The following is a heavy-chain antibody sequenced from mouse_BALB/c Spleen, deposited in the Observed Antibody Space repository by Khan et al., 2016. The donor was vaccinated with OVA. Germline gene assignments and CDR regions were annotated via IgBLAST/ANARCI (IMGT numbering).Heavy chain of an antibody. Sequence: QVQLQQSGAELARPGASVKLSCKASGYTFTDYYINWVKQRTGQGLEWIGEISPGSGDTYYNEKFKGKATLTADKSSTTAYMQLSSLTSEASAVYFCARRNYVGYTLAYWGQGTLVTVSA. J-gene: IGHJ3*01. D-gene: IGHD1-2*01. CDR1: GYTFTDYY. V-gene: IGHV1-77*01. CDR3: ARRNYVGYTLAY. CDR2: ISPGSGDT.